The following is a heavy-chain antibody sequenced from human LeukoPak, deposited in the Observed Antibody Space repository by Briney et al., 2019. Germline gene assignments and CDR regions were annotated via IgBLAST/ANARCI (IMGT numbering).Heavy chain of an antibody. V-gene: IGHV1-69*04. Sequence: GASVKVSCKASGGTFSSYTISWVRQAPGQGLEWIGRIIPILGIANYAQKFQGRVTITADKSTSTAYMELSSLRSEDTAVYYCAREYCGGDCYPPGWFDPWGQGTLVTVSS. D-gene: IGHD2-21*02. CDR1: GGTFSSYT. J-gene: IGHJ5*02. CDR2: IIPILGIA. CDR3: AREYCGGDCYPPGWFDP.